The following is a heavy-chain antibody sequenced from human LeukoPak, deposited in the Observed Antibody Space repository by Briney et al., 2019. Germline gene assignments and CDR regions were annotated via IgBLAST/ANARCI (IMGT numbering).Heavy chain of an antibody. CDR3: AREGLNMVRGVIPKEAWGWFDP. V-gene: IGHV4-61*02. J-gene: IGHJ5*02. CDR2: IYTSGST. D-gene: IGHD3-10*01. Sequence: SSETLSLTCTVSGGSISSGSYYRNWIRQPAGKGLEWIGRIYTSGSTNYNPSLKSRVTISVDTSKNQFSLKLRSVTAADTAVYYCAREGLNMVRGVIPKEAWGWFDPWGQGTLVTVSS. CDR1: GGSISSGSYY.